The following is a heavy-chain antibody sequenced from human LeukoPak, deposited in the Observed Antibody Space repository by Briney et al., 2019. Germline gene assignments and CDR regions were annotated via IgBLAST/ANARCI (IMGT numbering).Heavy chain of an antibody. V-gene: IGHV3-23*01. CDR2: ISGSGGST. CDR3: AKDSQHYYDSSGSTFNDY. J-gene: IGHJ4*02. CDR1: GFTFSSCA. Sequence: GGSLRLSCAASGFTFSSCAMSWVRQAPGKGLEWVSAISGSGGSTYYADSVKGRFTISRDNSKNTLYLQMNSLRAEDTAVYYCAKDSQHYYDSSGSTFNDYWGQGTLVTVSS. D-gene: IGHD3-22*01.